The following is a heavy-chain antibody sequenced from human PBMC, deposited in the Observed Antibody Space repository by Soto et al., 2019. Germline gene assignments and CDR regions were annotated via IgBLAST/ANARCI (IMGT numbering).Heavy chain of an antibody. CDR2: ISAYNGNT. J-gene: IGHJ4*02. CDR3: ARDPTDSSGYYYDY. CDR1: GYTFTSHG. V-gene: IGHV1-18*01. Sequence: ASVKVSCKASGYTFTSHGIIWVRQAPGQGLEWVGWISAYNGNTSYAQKYLDRVTMTTDSSTSTAYMELRSLRSDDTAVFYCARDPTDSSGYYYDYWGQGTLVTVSS. D-gene: IGHD3-22*01.